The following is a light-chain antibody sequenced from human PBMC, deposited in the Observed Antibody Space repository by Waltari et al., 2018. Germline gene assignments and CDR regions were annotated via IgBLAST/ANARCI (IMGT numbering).Light chain of an antibody. Sequence: QSALTQPASVSGSPGQSITISCTGTSNDVGTYKFVSWYQQHPGKAPKVIIFEVNERPSGVSNRFSGSKSGNTASLTISGLQPEDEADYYCCSYAGSSTWVFGGGTKLTVL. CDR2: EVN. J-gene: IGLJ3*02. CDR3: CSYAGSSTWV. CDR1: SNDVGTYKF. V-gene: IGLV2-23*02.